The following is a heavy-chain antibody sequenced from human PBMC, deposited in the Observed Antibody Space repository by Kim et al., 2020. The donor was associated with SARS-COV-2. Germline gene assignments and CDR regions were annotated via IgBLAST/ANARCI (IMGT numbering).Heavy chain of an antibody. CDR2: GST. D-gene: IGHD2-15*01. CDR3: AKDTSVVVD. Sequence: GSTYYADSVKGRFTISRDNSKNTLYLQMNSLRAEDTAVYYCAKDTSVVVDWGQGTLVTVSS. V-gene: IGHV3-23*01. J-gene: IGHJ4*02.